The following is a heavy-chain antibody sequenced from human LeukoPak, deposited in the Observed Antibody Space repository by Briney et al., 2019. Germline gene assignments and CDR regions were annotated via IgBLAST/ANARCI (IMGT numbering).Heavy chain of an antibody. V-gene: IGHV3-23*01. J-gene: IGHJ3*02. CDR3: AKGRDGYNPDAFDI. D-gene: IGHD5-24*01. CDR2: ISGSGGST. CDR1: DFTLRSYA. Sequence: GGSLRLSCAASDFTLRSYAMSWVRQAPGKGLEWVSGISGSGGSTYYADSVKGRFTISRDISKNTLYLQMNSLRAEDTAVYYCAKGRDGYNPDAFDIWGQGTMVTVSS.